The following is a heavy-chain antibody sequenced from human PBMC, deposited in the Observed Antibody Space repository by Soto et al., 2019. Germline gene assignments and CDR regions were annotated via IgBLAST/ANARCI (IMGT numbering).Heavy chain of an antibody. Sequence: GGSLRLSCAASGFTFGDHAMSWVRQAPGKGLEWVSAISGSGGSTYYADSVKGRFTISRDNSKNTLYLQMNSLRAEDTAVYYCAKDPLPAAIRPPSHYYDSSGYYFGYWGQGTLVTVS. J-gene: IGHJ4*02. CDR3: AKDPLPAAIRPPSHYYDSSGYYFGY. V-gene: IGHV3-23*01. D-gene: IGHD3-22*01. CDR1: GFTFGDHA. CDR2: ISGSGGST.